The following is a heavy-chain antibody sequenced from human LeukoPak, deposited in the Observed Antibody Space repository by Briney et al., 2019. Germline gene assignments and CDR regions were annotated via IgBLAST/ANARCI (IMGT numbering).Heavy chain of an antibody. D-gene: IGHD5-18*01. CDR2: ISWNSGSI. V-gene: IGHV3-9*01. CDR1: GFTFDDYA. Sequence: SLKISCAASGFTFDDYAMHWVRQAPGKGLEWVSGISWNSGSIGYADSVKGRFTISRDNAKNSLYLQMNSLRAEDTALYYCAKDTLPDTAMVDYWGQGTLVTVSS. J-gene: IGHJ4*02. CDR3: AKDTLPDTAMVDY.